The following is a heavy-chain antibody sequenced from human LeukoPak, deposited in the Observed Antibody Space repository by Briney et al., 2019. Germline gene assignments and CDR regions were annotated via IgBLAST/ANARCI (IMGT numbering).Heavy chain of an antibody. CDR3: ARSRQASGLFNS. J-gene: IGHJ5*01. CDR1: GYTITSGGFS. CDR2: IYDRGPA. V-gene: IGHV4-30-2*01. D-gene: IGHD3-10*01. Sequence: SETLSLTCTVSGYTITSGGFSWNWIRQPPGKGLEWIGCIYDRGPAYYNPSLKSRFTISVDRPKNQFFLNVTSLTAADTAVYYCARSRQASGLFNSWGQGTLVVVSS.